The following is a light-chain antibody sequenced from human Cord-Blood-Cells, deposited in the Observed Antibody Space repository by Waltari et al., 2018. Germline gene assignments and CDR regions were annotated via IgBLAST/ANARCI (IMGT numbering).Light chain of an antibody. V-gene: IGLV5-45*03. Sequence: QAVLTQPSSLSASPGASASLTCTLRRGINAGTYRIHWYQPHPGSPPQYLLRYKSDSDKQQGSGVPSRFSGSKDASANAGILLISGLQSEDEADYYCMIWHSSAWVFGGGTKLTVL. CDR1: RGINAGTYR. CDR2: YKSDSDK. J-gene: IGLJ3*02. CDR3: MIWHSSAWV.